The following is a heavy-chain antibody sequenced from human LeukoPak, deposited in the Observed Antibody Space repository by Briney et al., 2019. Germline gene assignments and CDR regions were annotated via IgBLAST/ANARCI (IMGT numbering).Heavy chain of an antibody. D-gene: IGHD3-10*01. V-gene: IGHV1-8*01. CDR2: MNPNSGNT. J-gene: IGHJ4*01. CDR1: GYTFTSYD. Sequence: ASVKVSCKASGYTFTSYDINWVRQATGQGLEWMGWMNPNSGNTGYAQKFQGRVTMTKNTSISTAYMELSSLRSEDTAVYYCARGPYYYGSGMVRGDFWGHGTLVTVSS. CDR3: ARGPYYYGSGMVRGDF.